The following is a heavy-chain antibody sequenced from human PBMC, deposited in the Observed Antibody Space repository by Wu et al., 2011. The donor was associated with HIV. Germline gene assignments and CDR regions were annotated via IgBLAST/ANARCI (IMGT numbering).Heavy chain of an antibody. V-gene: IGHV1-2*02. D-gene: IGHD3-16*02. J-gene: IGHJ6*03. CDR2: INPHSGGT. Sequence: QSGAEVKKPGASVKVSCKASGYTFTGYYMHWVRQAPGQGLEWMGWINPHSGGTNYAQKFQGRVTMTRDTSISTVYMEVSRLTSDDTAVYFCARGGYRGYYYYYMDVWGKGTTVTVSS. CDR1: GYTFTGYY. CDR3: ARGGYRGYYYYYMDV.